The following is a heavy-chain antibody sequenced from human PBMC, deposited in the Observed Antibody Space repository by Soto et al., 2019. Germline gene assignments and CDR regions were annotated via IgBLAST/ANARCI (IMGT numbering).Heavy chain of an antibody. V-gene: IGHV3-30*18. CDR1: GFTFSSYV. D-gene: IGHD3-22*01. CDR2: ISYDGSNK. CDR3: AKDYYDSSGYYSNELDY. Sequence: HPGGSLRLSCAASGFTFSSYVMHWVRQAPGKGLEWVAVISYDGSNKYYADSVKGRFTISRDNSKNTLYLQMNSLRAEDTAVYYCAKDYYDSSGYYSNELDYWGQGP. J-gene: IGHJ4*02.